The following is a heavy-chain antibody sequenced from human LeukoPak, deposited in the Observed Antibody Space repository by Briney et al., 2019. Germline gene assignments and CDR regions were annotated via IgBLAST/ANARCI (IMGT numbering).Heavy chain of an antibody. Sequence: PSETLSLTCAVYGGFFSGYYWRWIRQPPGKGLVWIGEINHSGSTNYNPSLKSRVTISVDTSKNQFSLKLSSGTAADTAVYYCATRESLFLEWLPQGDWGQGTLVTVSS. D-gene: IGHD3-3*01. CDR2: INHSGST. V-gene: IGHV4-34*01. J-gene: IGHJ4*02. CDR3: ATRESLFLEWLPQGD. CDR1: GGFFSGYY.